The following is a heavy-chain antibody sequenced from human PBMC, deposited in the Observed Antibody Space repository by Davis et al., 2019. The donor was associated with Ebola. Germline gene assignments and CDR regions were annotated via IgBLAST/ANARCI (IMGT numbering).Heavy chain of an antibody. V-gene: IGHV3-7*01. CDR1: GFTFRTYW. J-gene: IGHJ4*02. D-gene: IGHD6-13*01. CDR2: IKQDGSEK. Sequence: PGGSLRLSCAASGFTFRTYWMSWVRQAPGKGLEWVATIKQDGSEKYFVDSVKGRFTISRDNAKNSVFLQMSSLRAEDTAVYYCVREGSGWYGLAYWGQGTLVTVSS. CDR3: VREGSGWYGLAY.